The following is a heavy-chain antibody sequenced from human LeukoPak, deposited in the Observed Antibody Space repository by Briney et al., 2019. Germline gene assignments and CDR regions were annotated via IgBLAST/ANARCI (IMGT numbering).Heavy chain of an antibody. V-gene: IGHV3-33*01. CDR2: IWYDGSNK. J-gene: IGHJ4*02. CDR3: ARVNRGALDY. CDR1: RFTFSRYG. D-gene: IGHD2/OR15-2a*01. Sequence: GRSLRLSCAASRFTFSRYGMHWVRQAPGKGLEWVAVIWYDGSNKYYADSVKGRFTISRDNSNNTLYLQMNSLRAEDTAVYYCARVNRGALDYWGQGTLVTVSS.